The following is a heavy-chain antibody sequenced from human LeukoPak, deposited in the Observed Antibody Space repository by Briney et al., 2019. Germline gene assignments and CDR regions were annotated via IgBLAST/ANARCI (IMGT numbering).Heavy chain of an antibody. CDR1: GLTFRSYA. V-gene: IGHV3-23*01. Sequence: GGSLRLSCAASGLTFRSYAMSWVRQAPGKGLEWVSTVTGGGCTTYYADSVKGRFTISRDNSKNTVYLQLNSLRSDDTAVYYCAKDWAVVVPAVWVGLDYWGQGTLVTVSS. J-gene: IGHJ4*02. CDR3: AKDWAVVVPAVWVGLDY. D-gene: IGHD2-2*01. CDR2: VTGGGCTT.